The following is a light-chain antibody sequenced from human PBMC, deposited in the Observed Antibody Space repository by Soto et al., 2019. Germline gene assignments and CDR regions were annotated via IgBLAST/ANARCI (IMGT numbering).Light chain of an antibody. CDR1: QSVLYSSNNKNY. CDR2: WAS. Sequence: DIVITQSPYALAVSLGERATINCKSSQSVLYSSNNKNYLACYQQKPGQPPKLLIYWASTRESGVPDRFSGSGSGTDFSLTISSLQAEDVAVYSCQQYYNTPFTFGPGTKVDIK. CDR3: QQYYNTPFT. V-gene: IGKV4-1*01. J-gene: IGKJ3*01.